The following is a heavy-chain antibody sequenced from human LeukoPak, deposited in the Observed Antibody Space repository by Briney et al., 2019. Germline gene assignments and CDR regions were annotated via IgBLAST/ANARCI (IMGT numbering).Heavy chain of an antibody. J-gene: IGHJ5*02. CDR3: ASAGHCANGVCRNWFGP. V-gene: IGHV4-61*02. CDR1: GASMSSDGYY. D-gene: IGHD2-8*01. CDR2: IYSGGST. Sequence: PSETLSLTCTVSGASMSSDGYYWNWIRQPAGEVLEWIGRIYSGGSTNYTHSLKSRVTLSVDTSKNQLSLKLSSVTAADTAVYFCASAGHCANGVCRNWFGPWGQGILVTVSS.